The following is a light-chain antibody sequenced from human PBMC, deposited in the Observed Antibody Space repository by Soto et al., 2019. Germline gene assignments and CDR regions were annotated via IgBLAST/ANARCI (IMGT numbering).Light chain of an antibody. CDR2: AAS. J-gene: IGKJ4*01. V-gene: IGKV1-12*01. CDR1: QDISSR. CDR3: QQGNSFPLT. Sequence: DIQMTQSPSSVSASVGDRVTITCRASQDISSRLAWFQQKPGQAPKLLIYAASSLQIGVPSRFSGSGSGTDFTLTISSLQPEDSATYYCQQGNSFPLTFGGGTKVEIK.